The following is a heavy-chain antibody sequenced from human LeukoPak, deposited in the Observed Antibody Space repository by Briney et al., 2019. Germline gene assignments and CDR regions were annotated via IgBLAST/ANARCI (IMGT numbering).Heavy chain of an antibody. D-gene: IGHD4-11*01. Sequence: GSSVKVSCKASRYTFTSYTMHWVGQAPGQRLEGMGWINTGNGNKKYSHKFQGRVTNTRDTSASTAYMELSSLRSEDTAVYYCARSTVDYWGQGTLVTVSS. V-gene: IGHV1-3*04. J-gene: IGHJ4*02. CDR1: RYTFTSYT. CDR3: ARSTVDY. CDR2: INTGNGNK.